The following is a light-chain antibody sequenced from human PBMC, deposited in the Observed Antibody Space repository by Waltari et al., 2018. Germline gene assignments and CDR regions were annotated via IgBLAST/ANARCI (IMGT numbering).Light chain of an antibody. Sequence: QSALTQPASVSGSPGQSITISCTGTSSDVGGYDSVPCYQQHPGKAPKLMIYDVSNRPSGVSNRFSGSKSGNTASLTISGLQAEDEADYYCSSYTSISACVLFGGGTKLTVL. CDR3: SSYTSISACVL. J-gene: IGLJ3*02. CDR1: SSDVGGYDS. V-gene: IGLV2-14*03. CDR2: DVS.